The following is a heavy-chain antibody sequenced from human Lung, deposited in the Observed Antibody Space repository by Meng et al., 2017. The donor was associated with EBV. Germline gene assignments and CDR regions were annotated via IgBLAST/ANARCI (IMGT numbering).Heavy chain of an antibody. Sequence: VRLAESGPGLVKPSGTLSLTCAGSGGSISRSNWWSWVRQPPGKGLEWIGEIYHSGSTNYNPSLKSRVTIPVDKSKNQFSLKLSSVTAADTAVYYCASFPPPGKQWLVTDYWGQGTLVTVSS. V-gene: IGHV4-4*02. CDR3: ASFPPPGKQWLVTDY. CDR2: IYHSGST. D-gene: IGHD6-19*01. J-gene: IGHJ4*02. CDR1: GGSISRSNW.